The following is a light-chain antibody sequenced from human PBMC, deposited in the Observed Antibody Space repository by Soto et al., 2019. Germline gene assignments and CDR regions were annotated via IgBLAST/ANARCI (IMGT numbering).Light chain of an antibody. J-gene: IGLJ2*01. CDR1: SSDVGGYHY. V-gene: IGLV2-8*01. CDR2: EVT. CDR3: SSYAGSNNLV. Sequence: QSVLTQPPSASGSPGQSVTISCTGTSSDVGGYHYVSWYQQHPGKAPKLMIHEVTKRPSGVPDRFSGSKSGNTASLTVSGLQGEDEADYYGSSYAGSNNLVFGGGTKLTVL.